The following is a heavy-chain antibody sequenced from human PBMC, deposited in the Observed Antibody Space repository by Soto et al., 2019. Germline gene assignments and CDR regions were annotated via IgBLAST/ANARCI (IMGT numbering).Heavy chain of an antibody. CDR2: VSKSDYT. V-gene: IGHV3-21*01. CDR3: AREDSIIIPAVSDF. Sequence: GGSLRLSCAVSGFTFNNYGINWVRQAPGKGLEWVSSVSKSDYTYYSDSVKGRFTISRDNAKNLVSLQMNTLRAEDTAVYYCAREDSIIIPAVSDFWGQGALVTVSS. D-gene: IGHD2-2*01. J-gene: IGHJ4*02. CDR1: GFTFNNYG.